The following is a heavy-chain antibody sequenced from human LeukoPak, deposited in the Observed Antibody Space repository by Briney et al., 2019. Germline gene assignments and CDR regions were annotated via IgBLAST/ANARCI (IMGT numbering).Heavy chain of an antibody. J-gene: IGHJ5*02. Sequence: SETLSLTCTVSGGSISSSSYYWGWIRQPPGKGLEWIGEINHSGSTNYNPSLKSRVTISVDTSKNQFSLKLSSVTAADTAVYYCAGRVGPTWAPFDPWGQGTLVTVSS. CDR2: INHSGST. CDR1: GGSISSSSYY. CDR3: AGRVGPTWAPFDP. V-gene: IGHV4-39*07. D-gene: IGHD7-27*01.